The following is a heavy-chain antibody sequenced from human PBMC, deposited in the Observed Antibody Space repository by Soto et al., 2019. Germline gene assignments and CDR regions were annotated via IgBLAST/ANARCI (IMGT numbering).Heavy chain of an antibody. CDR2: IYYSGST. CDR1: GGSISSYY. J-gene: IGHJ6*03. Sequence: SETLSLTCTVSGGSISSYYWSWIRQPPGKGLEWIGYIYYSGSTNYNPSLKXXXXXXXXXXXXXXXXXXXXXXXXXXXXXXXXXXXXXXXXGYYIGPTYYYYMDVWGKGTTVTVSS. D-gene: IGHD3-22*01. CDR3: XXXXXXXXXGYYIGPTYYYYMDV. V-gene: IGHV4-59*01.